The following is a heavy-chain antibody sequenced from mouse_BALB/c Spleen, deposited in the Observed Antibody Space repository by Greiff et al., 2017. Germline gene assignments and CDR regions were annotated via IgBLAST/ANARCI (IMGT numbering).Heavy chain of an antibody. V-gene: IGHV1-9*01. CDR2: ILPGSGST. CDR3: ASFDGYSKSYFAY. Sequence: QVQLKQSGAELMKPGASVKISCKATGYTFSSYWIEWVKQRPGHGLEWIGEILPGSGSTNYNEKFKGKATFTADTSSNTAYMQLSSLTSEDSAVYYCASFDGYSKSYFAYWGQGTLVTVSA. CDR1: GYTFSSYW. J-gene: IGHJ3*01. D-gene: IGHD2-3*01.